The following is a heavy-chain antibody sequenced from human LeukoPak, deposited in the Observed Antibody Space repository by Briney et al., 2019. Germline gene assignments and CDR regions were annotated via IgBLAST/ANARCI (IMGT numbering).Heavy chain of an antibody. V-gene: IGHV3-30*03. Sequence: GRSLRLSCAASGFTFSSYGMHWVRQAPGKGLEWVAVISYDGSNKYYADSVKGRFTISRDNSKNTLYLQMNSLRAEDTAVYYCARDYRMVRGAIRYYYYGMDVWGQGTTVTVSS. CDR3: ARDYRMVRGAIRYYYYGMDV. CDR1: GFTFSSYG. D-gene: IGHD3-10*01. J-gene: IGHJ6*02. CDR2: ISYDGSNK.